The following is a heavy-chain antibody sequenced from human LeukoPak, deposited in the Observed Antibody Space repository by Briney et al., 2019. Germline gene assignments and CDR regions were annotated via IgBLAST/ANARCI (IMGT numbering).Heavy chain of an antibody. V-gene: IGHV3-21*01. CDR2: IRPSSSYI. D-gene: IGHD3-10*02. CDR3: ARGPYPGSMFLDH. J-gene: IGHJ4*02. Sequence: GGTLRLSCAASGFSLSSYATIWVRQAPGKGLEWVSSIRPSSSYIHYADSAKGRCTISRDNAERSLYLQMNGLRAEDSAVYYCARGPYPGSMFLDHWGQGTLVTVSS. CDR1: GFSLSSYA.